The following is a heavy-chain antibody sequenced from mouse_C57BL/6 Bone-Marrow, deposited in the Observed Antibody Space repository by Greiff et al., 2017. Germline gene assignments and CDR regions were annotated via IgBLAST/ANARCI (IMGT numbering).Heavy chain of an antibody. V-gene: IGHV5-17*01. CDR2: ISSGSSTI. CDR1: GFTFSDYG. CDR3: ASRYYGMDY. J-gene: IGHJ4*01. Sequence: EVQLVEPGGGLVKPGGSLKLSCAASGFTFSDYGMHWVRQAPEKGLEWVAYISSGSSTIYYAETVKGRFTISRDNAKNTLFLQMTSLGSEDTAMYYCASRYYGMDYWGQGTSVTVSS. D-gene: IGHD1-1*01.